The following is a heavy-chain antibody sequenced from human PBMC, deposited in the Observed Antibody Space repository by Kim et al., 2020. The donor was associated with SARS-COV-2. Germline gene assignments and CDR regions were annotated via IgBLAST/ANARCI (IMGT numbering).Heavy chain of an antibody. CDR2: IYYSGST. J-gene: IGHJ1*01. CDR3: ARRSYSYGYRYFQH. CDR1: GGSISSSSYY. D-gene: IGHD5-18*01. Sequence: SETLSLTCTVSGGSISSSSYYWGWIRQPPGKGLEWIGSIYYSGSTYYNPSLKSRVTISVDTSNNQFSLKLSSVTAADTAVYYCARRSYSYGYRYFQHWGQGALGTVSS. V-gene: IGHV4-39*01.